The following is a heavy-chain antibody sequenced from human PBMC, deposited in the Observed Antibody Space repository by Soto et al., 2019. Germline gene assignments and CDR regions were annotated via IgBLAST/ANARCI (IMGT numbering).Heavy chain of an antibody. CDR1: GGSVSSGSYY. CDR2: IYYSGST. CDR3: ARVMGIAARRPSDYYYGMDV. J-gene: IGHJ6*02. D-gene: IGHD6-6*01. Sequence: SETLSLTCTVSGGSVSSGSYYWSWIRQPPGKGLEWIGYIYYSGSTNYNPSLKSRVTISVDTSKNQFSLKLSSVTAADTAVYYCARVMGIAARRPSDYYYGMDVWGQGTTVTVSS. V-gene: IGHV4-61*01.